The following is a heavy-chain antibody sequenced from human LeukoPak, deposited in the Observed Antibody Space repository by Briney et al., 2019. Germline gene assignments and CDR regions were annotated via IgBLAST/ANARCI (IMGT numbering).Heavy chain of an antibody. V-gene: IGHV3-23*01. J-gene: IGHJ4*02. CDR1: GFTFSNYN. Sequence: GGSLRLSCAASGFTFSNYNMNWVRQAPGRGLEWVSAIGVSGGSTYYADSVKGRFTISRDNSKNTLYLQMNNLRAEDTAVYHCAKQLGYCSDGDCYFDYWGQGTLVTVSS. CDR3: AKQLGYCSDGDCYFDY. D-gene: IGHD2-15*01. CDR2: IGVSGGST.